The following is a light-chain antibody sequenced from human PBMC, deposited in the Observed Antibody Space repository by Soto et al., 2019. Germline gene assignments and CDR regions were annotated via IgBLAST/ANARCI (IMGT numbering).Light chain of an antibody. CDR3: QLYNCHLWT. CDR1: QSISSY. V-gene: IGKV1-39*01. Sequence: DVQITQSPTSLSASVGDRVTITCRSSQSISSYLNWYQQKPGKAPKLLIYAASSLQSGGPSRFSGSGSWTDVTLTISSLQPDDCATYYCQLYNCHLWTFGQGTKVDIK. J-gene: IGKJ1*01. CDR2: AAS.